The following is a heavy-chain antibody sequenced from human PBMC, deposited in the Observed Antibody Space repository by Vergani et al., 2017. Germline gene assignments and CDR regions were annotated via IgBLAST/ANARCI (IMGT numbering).Heavy chain of an antibody. Sequence: QVQLVQSGAEVKKPGSSVKVSCKASGGTFSSYAISWVRQAPGQGLEWMGGIIPIFGTANYAQKFQGRVTITADEATGTAYMELSSLSSEYTALYYCAREDCSRTSCYFDYWGQGTLVTVSS. V-gene: IGHV1-69*01. CDR3: AREDCSRTSCYFDY. CDR1: GGTFSSYA. J-gene: IGHJ4*02. CDR2: IIPIFGTA. D-gene: IGHD2-2*01.